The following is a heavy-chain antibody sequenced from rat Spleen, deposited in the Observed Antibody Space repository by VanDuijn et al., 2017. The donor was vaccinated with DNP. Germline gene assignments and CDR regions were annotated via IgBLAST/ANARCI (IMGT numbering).Heavy chain of an antibody. J-gene: IGHJ4*01. CDR1: GYSITSSYR. V-gene: IGHV3-3*01. CDR3: ARWPGYNPPYAMDA. Sequence: EVQLQESGPGLMKPSQSLSLTCSVTGYSITSSYRWNWIRKFPGNKLEWMGYINSAGSTNYNPSLKSRISITRDTSKNQFFLQVNSVTTEDTATYYCARWPGYNPPYAMDAWGQGTSVTVSS. CDR2: INSAGST. D-gene: IGHD1-4*01.